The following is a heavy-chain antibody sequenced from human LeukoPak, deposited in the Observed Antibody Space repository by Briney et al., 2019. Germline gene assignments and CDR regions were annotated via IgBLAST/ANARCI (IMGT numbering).Heavy chain of an antibody. D-gene: IGHD2-21*01. Sequence: SETLSLTCTVSGGSISGYYWAWIRQPPGGGLEYIGHISYRGKTDYNPSLKSRVTISVDTSKNQFSLWLSSVTAADAAVYYCARWCCGSDCYFLDSWGQGTLVTVSS. CDR1: GGSISGYY. J-gene: IGHJ4*02. CDR2: ISYRGKT. V-gene: IGHV4-59*01. CDR3: ARWCCGSDCYFLDS.